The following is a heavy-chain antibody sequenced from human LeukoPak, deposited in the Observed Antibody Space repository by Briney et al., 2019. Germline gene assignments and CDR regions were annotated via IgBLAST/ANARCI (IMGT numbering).Heavy chain of an antibody. J-gene: IGHJ5*02. CDR2: TYYRSKWYN. D-gene: IGHD2-21*01. CDR3: ARVWWDWFDP. V-gene: IGHV6-1*01. Sequence: SQTLSLTCAISGDSVSSNSAAWNWTRQSPSTGLEWLGRTYYRSKWYNDYAVSVKSRITINPDTSKNQFSLQLNSVTPEDTAVYYCARVWWDWFDPWGQGTLVTVSS. CDR1: GDSVSSNSAA.